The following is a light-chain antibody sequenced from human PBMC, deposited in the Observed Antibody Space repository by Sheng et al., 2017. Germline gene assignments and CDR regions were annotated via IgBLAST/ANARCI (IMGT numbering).Light chain of an antibody. J-gene: IGKJ4*01. Sequence: QLTQSPSSLSASVGDRVTITCRASQAINSYVAWYQQKPGNAPKLLIYAASTLQSGVPSRFSGSGSGTDFTLTISSLQPEDFATYYCQRLDAYPLTFGGGPRWRSN. CDR2: AAS. V-gene: IGKV1-9*01. CDR3: QRLDAYPLT. CDR1: QAINSY.